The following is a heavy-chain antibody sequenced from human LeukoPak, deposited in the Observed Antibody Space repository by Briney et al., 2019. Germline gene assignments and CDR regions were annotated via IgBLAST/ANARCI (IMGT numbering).Heavy chain of an antibody. D-gene: IGHD5-12*01. CDR2: IYYSGST. CDR3: ARGFDSKSTYFDY. CDR1: GGSISNYY. V-gene: IGHV4-59*01. J-gene: IGHJ4*02. Sequence: SETLPLTCTVSGGSISNYYWNWLRQPPGKGLEWIGYIYYSGSTKYNPSLKSRVTMSLDTSKKQFSLRLTSVTAADTAVYYCARGFDSKSTYFDYWGLGTLVTVSS.